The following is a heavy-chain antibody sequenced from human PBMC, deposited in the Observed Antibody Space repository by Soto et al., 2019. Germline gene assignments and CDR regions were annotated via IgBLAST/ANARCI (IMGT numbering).Heavy chain of an antibody. V-gene: IGHV4-31*03. Sequence: QVQLQESGPGLVKPSQTLSLTCTVSGGSISSGGYYWSWIRQHPGKGLEWIGYIYYSGSTYYNPSLKSRVTISVDTSKNQFSLKLSSVTAADTAVYYCAREGIVVVVGYNWFDPWGQGTLVTVSS. D-gene: IGHD2-15*01. J-gene: IGHJ5*02. CDR2: IYYSGST. CDR1: GGSISSGGYY. CDR3: AREGIVVVVGYNWFDP.